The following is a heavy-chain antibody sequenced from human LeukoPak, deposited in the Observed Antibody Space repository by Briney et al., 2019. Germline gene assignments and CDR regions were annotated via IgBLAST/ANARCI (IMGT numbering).Heavy chain of an antibody. CDR1: GFTVSSNY. D-gene: IGHD2/OR15-2a*01. V-gene: IGHV3-66*01. CDR2: IYSGGST. CDR3: SNAHFRDY. Sequence: GGSLRLSCAASGFTVSSNYMSWVREAPGKGLEWVSVIYSGGSTYYADSVKGRFTISRDNSKNTLYLQINSLRAEDTAIYYCSNAHFRDYWGQGTLVTVSS. J-gene: IGHJ4*02.